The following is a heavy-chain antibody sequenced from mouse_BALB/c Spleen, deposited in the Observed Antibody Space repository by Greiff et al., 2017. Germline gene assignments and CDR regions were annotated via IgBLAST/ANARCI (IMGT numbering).Heavy chain of an antibody. V-gene: IGHV5-12-2*01. D-gene: IGHD2-4*01. CDR1: GFTFSSYT. CDR2: ISNGGGST. J-gene: IGHJ3*01. Sequence: EVKVVESGGGLVQPGGSLKLSCAASGFTFSSYTMSWVRQTPEKRLEWVAYISNGGGSTYYPDTVKGRFTISRDNAKNTLYLQMSSLKSEDTAMYYCARHDDYGVFAYWGQGTLVTVSA. CDR3: ARHDDYGVFAY.